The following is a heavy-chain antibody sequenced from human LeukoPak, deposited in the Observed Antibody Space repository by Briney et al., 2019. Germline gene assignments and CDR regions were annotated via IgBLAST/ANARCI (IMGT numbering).Heavy chain of an antibody. J-gene: IGHJ4*02. D-gene: IGHD4-23*01. CDR1: GFTFSSYG. Sequence: PGGSLRLSCAASGFTFSSYGMHWVRQAPGKGLEWVAFIRYDGSNKYYADSVKGRFTISRDNSKNTLYLQMNSLRAEDTAVYYCAKDPEGYDYGGNSGLWGQGTLVTVSS. CDR2: IRYDGSNK. V-gene: IGHV3-30*02. CDR3: AKDPEGYDYGGNSGL.